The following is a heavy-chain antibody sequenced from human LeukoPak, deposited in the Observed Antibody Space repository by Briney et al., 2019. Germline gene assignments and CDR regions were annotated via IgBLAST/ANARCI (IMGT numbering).Heavy chain of an antibody. CDR1: GFTFDDYA. CDR2: ISWNSGSI. D-gene: IGHD2-21*02. Sequence: SMSLSCAASGFTFDDYAMQWVRQAPGKGLERVSGISWNSGSIGYADSVKGRFTIARDNAKNSLYLQMNSQRAEDTAMYYCAKELPSYSGGDCYSSPRMDVWGQGTTVTVSS. V-gene: IGHV3-9*01. CDR3: AKELPSYSGGDCYSSPRMDV. J-gene: IGHJ6*02.